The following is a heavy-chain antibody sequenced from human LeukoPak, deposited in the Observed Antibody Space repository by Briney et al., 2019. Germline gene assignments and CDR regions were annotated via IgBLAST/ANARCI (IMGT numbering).Heavy chain of an antibody. CDR3: ARHSGALLGPKDV. Sequence: SQTLSLTCTVSGGSISSRSHYWGWIRQPPGTGLEWIGTSFYSGYTYYNPTLKSRVTISVDTSKNTFSLKLDSVTAADTAVYYCARHSGALLGPKDVWGQGTTVIVTS. CDR1: GGSISSRSHY. D-gene: IGHD5-12*01. J-gene: IGHJ6*02. V-gene: IGHV4-39*01. CDR2: SFYSGYT.